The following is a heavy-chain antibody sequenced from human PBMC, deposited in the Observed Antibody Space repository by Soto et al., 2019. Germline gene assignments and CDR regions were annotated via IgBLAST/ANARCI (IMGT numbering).Heavy chain of an antibody. CDR2: TFGGGFGA. V-gene: IGHV3-23*01. Sequence: WLSIRLSGSASGISFSDCAINWVPHATREGLEWVSGTFGGGFGAFYARLVRGRLTISRDNSRNTLYLQKARLRAEPAHVYYCAKQWGHHLESYSFNYCGQGTLVTVS. J-gene: IGHJ4*02. CDR3: AKQWGHHLESYSFNY. CDR1: GISFSDCA. D-gene: IGHD6-19*01.